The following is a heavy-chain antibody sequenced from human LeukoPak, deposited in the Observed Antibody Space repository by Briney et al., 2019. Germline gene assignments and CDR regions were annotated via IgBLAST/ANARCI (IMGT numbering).Heavy chain of an antibody. J-gene: IGHJ4*02. CDR1: GYTFTGYY. Sequence: ASVKVSCKASGYTFTGYYMHWVRQAPGRGLEWMGWINPNSGGTNYAQKFQGRVTMTRDTSISTAYMELSRLRSDDTAVYYCARGSDDFWSGYSPSYWGQGTLVTVSS. D-gene: IGHD3-3*01. V-gene: IGHV1-2*02. CDR2: INPNSGGT. CDR3: ARGSDDFWSGYSPSY.